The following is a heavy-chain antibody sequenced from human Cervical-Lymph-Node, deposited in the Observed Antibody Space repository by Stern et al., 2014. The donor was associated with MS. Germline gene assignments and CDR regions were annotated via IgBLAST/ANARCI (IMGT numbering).Heavy chain of an antibody. D-gene: IGHD3-16*01. CDR2: IYYSGST. Sequence: QVQLQESGPGLVKPSQTLSLTCTVSGGSISSGGYYWSWIRQHPGKGLEWIGYIYYSGSTYYNPSLKSLVTISVATSKNQFSLKLSSVTAADTAVYYCARGPGALGGYFDLWGRGTLVTVSS. CDR3: ARGPGALGGYFDL. V-gene: IGHV4-31*01. CDR1: GGSISSGGYY. J-gene: IGHJ2*01.